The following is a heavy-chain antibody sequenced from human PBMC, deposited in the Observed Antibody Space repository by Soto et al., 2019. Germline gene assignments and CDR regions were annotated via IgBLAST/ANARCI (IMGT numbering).Heavy chain of an antibody. CDR3: ARLRKYDFWSGYFGFYYYYGMDV. V-gene: IGHV5-10-1*01. CDR1: GYSFTSYW. D-gene: IGHD3-3*01. CDR2: IDPSDSYT. J-gene: IGHJ6*02. Sequence: GESLKISCKGSGYSFTSYWISWVRQMPGKGLEWMGRIDPSDSYTNYSPSFQGHVTISADKSISTAYLQWSSLKASDTAMYYCARLRKYDFWSGYFGFYYYYGMDVWGQGTTVTVSS.